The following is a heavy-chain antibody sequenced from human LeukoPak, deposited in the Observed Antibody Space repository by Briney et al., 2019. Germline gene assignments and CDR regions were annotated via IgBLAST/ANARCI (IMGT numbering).Heavy chain of an antibody. Sequence: GGSLRLSCAASGFTFSSYSMNWVRQAPGKGLEWVSSISSSSSYIYYADSVKGRFTISRDNAKNSLYLQMNSLRAEDTAVYYCASSGYQLLFTAPPPDDYWGQGTLVTVSS. J-gene: IGHJ4*02. CDR3: ASSGYQLLFTAPPPDDY. D-gene: IGHD2-2*01. V-gene: IGHV3-21*01. CDR1: GFTFSSYS. CDR2: ISSSSSYI.